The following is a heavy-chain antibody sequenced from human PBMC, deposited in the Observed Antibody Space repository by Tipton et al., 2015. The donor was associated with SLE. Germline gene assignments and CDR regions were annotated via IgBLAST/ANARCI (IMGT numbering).Heavy chain of an antibody. D-gene: IGHD6-19*01. CDR3: ANVDISGWYYFDY. J-gene: IGHJ4*02. V-gene: IGHV3-23*01. CDR1: GFTFSSYD. CDR2: ISGSGYDT. Sequence: SLRLSCAASGFTFSSYDMNWVRQSPGKGLEWVSCISGSGYDTYYADSVKGRFTISRDNSKNTPYLQMNSLRAEDTALYYCANVDISGWYYFDYWGQGTLVTVSS.